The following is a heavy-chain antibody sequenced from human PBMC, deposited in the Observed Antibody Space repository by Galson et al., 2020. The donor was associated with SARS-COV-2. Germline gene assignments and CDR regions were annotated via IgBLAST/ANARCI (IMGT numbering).Heavy chain of an antibody. D-gene: IGHD1-1*01. V-gene: IGHV3-33*01. CDR2: IWFDGGNK. J-gene: IGHJ6*02. CDR1: GFTFTNYG. CDR3: AGPFTGTTGEKWYHYYGMDV. Sequence: QLGESLKISCAASGFTFTNYGMHWVRQAPGKGLEWVAGIWFDGGNKYYADSVKGRFTISRDNSRNTLFLQMNSLRAEDTSLYYCAGPFTGTTGEKWYHYYGMDVWGQGTTVTVSS.